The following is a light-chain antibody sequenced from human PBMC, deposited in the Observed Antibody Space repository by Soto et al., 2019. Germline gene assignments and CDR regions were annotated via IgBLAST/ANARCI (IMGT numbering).Light chain of an antibody. Sequence: EIVLTQSPGTLSLSPGERATLFCRASQSISNSYLAWYQQKPGRAPRLLIYGAFARATGIQDRFSGSGSGTDFTLTISRLEPEDFAVYYCKHYGTSPITFGQGTRLEIK. J-gene: IGKJ5*01. CDR3: KHYGTSPIT. CDR1: QSISNSY. CDR2: GAF. V-gene: IGKV3-20*01.